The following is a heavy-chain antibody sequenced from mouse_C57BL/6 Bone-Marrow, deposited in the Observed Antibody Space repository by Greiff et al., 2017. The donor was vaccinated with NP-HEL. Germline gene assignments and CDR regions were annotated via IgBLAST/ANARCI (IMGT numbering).Heavy chain of an antibody. CDR3: TREAYYYGSSHWYFDG. CDR2: ISSGGDYI. Sequence: EVKLMESGEGLVKPGGSLKLSCAASGFTFSSYAMSWVRQTPEKRLEWVAYISSGGDYIYYADTVKGRFTISRDNARNTLYLQMSSQKSEDTAMYYCTREAYYYGSSHWYFDGWGTGTTVTVSS. CDR1: GFTFSSYA. V-gene: IGHV5-9-1*02. J-gene: IGHJ1*03. D-gene: IGHD1-1*01.